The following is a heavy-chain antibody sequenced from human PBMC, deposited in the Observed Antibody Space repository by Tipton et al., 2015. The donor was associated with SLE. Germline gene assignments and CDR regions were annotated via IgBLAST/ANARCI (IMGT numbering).Heavy chain of an antibody. V-gene: IGHV4-31*03. CDR1: GGSINNDGDY. Sequence: TLSLTCSVSGGSINNDGDYWSWIRQYPGKNLEWIGYISYSGNAYYTHYNPSLKSRVTMSIDTSQNQFSLELNPVTAADTAVYYCARENVAADGALDVRGQGTMVTVSS. CDR3: ARENVAADGALDV. J-gene: IGHJ3*01. CDR2: ISYSGNAYYT. D-gene: IGHD6-13*01.